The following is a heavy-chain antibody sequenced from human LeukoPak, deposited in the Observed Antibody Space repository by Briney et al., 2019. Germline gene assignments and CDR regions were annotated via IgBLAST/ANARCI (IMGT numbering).Heavy chain of an antibody. V-gene: IGHV4-59*08. Sequence: SETLSLTCAVYGGSFSGYYWSWIRQPPGKGLEWIGYIYYSGSTNYNTSLKSRVIISVDTSKNQFSLKLSSVTAADTAVYYCARHGYSSSWYHFDYWGQGTLVTVSS. CDR3: ARHGYSSSWYHFDY. CDR2: IYYSGST. J-gene: IGHJ4*02. D-gene: IGHD6-13*01. CDR1: GGSFSGYY.